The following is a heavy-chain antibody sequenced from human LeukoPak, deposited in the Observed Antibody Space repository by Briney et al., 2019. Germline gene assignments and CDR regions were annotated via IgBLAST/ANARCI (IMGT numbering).Heavy chain of an antibody. V-gene: IGHV3-30*03. CDR3: ARAGYFDWFLDY. D-gene: IGHD3-9*01. J-gene: IGHJ4*02. CDR1: GFTFSSYG. CDR2: ISYDGSNK. Sequence: GGSLRLSCAASGFTFSSYGMHWVRQAPGKGLEWVAVISYDGSNKYYADSVKGRFTISRDNSKNTLYLQMNSLRAEDTAVYYCARAGYFDWFLDYWGQGTLVTVSS.